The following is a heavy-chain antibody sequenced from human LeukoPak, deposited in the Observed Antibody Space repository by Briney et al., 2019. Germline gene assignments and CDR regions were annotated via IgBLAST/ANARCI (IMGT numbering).Heavy chain of an antibody. D-gene: IGHD2-2*02. Sequence: GRSLRLSCAASGFIFSSYAMSWVRQAPGEGLEWVSAISGGGSNTYYAESVKGRFTISRDNSKNTLYLQMNSLRAEDTAVYYCATRNLDIVVVPAAIGPPSFWGQGTMVTVSS. CDR3: ATRNLDIVVVPAAIGPPSF. V-gene: IGHV3-23*01. J-gene: IGHJ3*01. CDR2: ISGGGSNT. CDR1: GFIFSSYA.